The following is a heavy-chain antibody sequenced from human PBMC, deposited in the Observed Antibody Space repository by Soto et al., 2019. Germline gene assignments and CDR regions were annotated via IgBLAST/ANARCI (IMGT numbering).Heavy chain of an antibody. Sequence: QVQLVESGGGVVQPGRSLRLSCAASGFTFNSYGMHWVRQAPGKGLEWVALISYDGSDKYYPDSVKGRFTISRDNSKNTLYLQMNSLRPEDTAVYYCAKVHGEGTSPDYWGQGTLVTVSS. D-gene: IGHD2-8*01. CDR2: ISYDGSDK. V-gene: IGHV3-30*18. J-gene: IGHJ4*02. CDR3: AKVHGEGTSPDY. CDR1: GFTFNSYG.